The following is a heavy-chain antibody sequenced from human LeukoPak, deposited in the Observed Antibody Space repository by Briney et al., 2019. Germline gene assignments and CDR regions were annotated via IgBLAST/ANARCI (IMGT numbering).Heavy chain of an antibody. V-gene: IGHV1-46*01. D-gene: IGHD6-13*01. Sequence: GASVKVSCKASGYTFTSYHMHWVRQAPGQGLEIMGLINPSGGSTTYARKFQGRVTMTRDTSTSTVYMELSSLRSEDTAVYYCAKLAAAGTAHYYFDYWGQGTLVTVSS. CDR1: GYTFTSYH. J-gene: IGHJ4*02. CDR3: AKLAAAGTAHYYFDY. CDR2: INPSGGST.